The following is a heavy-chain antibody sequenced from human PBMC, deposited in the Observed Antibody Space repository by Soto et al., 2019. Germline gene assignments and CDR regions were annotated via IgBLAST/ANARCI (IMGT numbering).Heavy chain of an antibody. V-gene: IGHV3-21*01. Sequence: GGSLRLSCAASGFTFTRYSMNWVRQAPGKGLEWVSSISSTTNYIYYADSMKGRFTVSRDNAKNSVYLEMNSLSAEDTALYYCAREDSSASFDYWGQGTLVTVSS. J-gene: IGHJ4*02. CDR2: ISSTTNYI. D-gene: IGHD6-19*01. CDR3: AREDSSASFDY. CDR1: GFTFTRYS.